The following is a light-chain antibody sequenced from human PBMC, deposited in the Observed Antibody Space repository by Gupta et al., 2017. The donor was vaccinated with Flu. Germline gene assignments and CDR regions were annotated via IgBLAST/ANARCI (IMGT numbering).Light chain of an antibody. CDR3: QSYDSSLSEV. CDR1: SSNIGAGYD. V-gene: IGLV1-40*01. J-gene: IGLJ3*02. Sequence: QSVLTQPPSVSGAPGQRVTISCTGSSSNIGAGYDVHWYQQLPGTAPKLLIYGNINRPSGVPVRFSGSKSGTSASLAITWLQAEDEADYYCQSYDSSLSEVFGGGTKLTVL. CDR2: GNI.